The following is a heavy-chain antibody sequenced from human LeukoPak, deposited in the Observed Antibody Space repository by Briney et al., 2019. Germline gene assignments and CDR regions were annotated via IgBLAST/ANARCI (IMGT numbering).Heavy chain of an antibody. D-gene: IGHD6-19*01. Sequence: PGGSLRLSCAASGFTFSSYSMNWVRQAPGKGLEWVSYISSSSSTIYYADSVKGRFTISRDNAKNSLYLQTNSLRAEDTAVYYCARDPIPIAVAGFDYWGQGTLVTVSS. CDR2: ISSSSSTI. V-gene: IGHV3-48*04. J-gene: IGHJ4*02. CDR3: ARDPIPIAVAGFDY. CDR1: GFTFSSYS.